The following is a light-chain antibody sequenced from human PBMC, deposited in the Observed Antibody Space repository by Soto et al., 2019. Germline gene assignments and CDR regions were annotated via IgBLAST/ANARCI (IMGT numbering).Light chain of an antibody. Sequence: AIPLTQSPSSLSASVGDRVTITCRASQGIRSALAWYQQKPGKAPKLLIYEASILQSGVPSRFSGSGSGTEFSLTISSLQPEDFATYYCQQFNNYPLTFGGGTKVEIK. CDR1: QGIRSA. CDR2: EAS. CDR3: QQFNNYPLT. J-gene: IGKJ4*01. V-gene: IGKV1D-13*01.